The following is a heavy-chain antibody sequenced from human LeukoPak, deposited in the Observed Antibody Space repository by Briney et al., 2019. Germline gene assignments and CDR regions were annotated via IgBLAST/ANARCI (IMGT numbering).Heavy chain of an antibody. Sequence: PGGSLRLSCAASGFTVSSNYMSWVRQAPEKRLEWVSVIYSGGSTYYADSVKGRFTISRDNSKNTLYLQMNSLRAEDTAVYYCASGHGNAYYYYYYMDVWGKGTTVTVSS. J-gene: IGHJ6*03. CDR2: IYSGGST. D-gene: IGHD4-23*01. CDR3: ASGHGNAYYYYYYMDV. V-gene: IGHV3-53*01. CDR1: GFTVSSNY.